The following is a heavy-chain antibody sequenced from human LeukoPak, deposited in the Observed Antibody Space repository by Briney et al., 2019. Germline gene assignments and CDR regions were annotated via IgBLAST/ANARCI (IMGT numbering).Heavy chain of an antibody. J-gene: IGHJ4*02. CDR2: IYNGGST. CDR3: ARGSVALDY. CDR1: GFTVSSNY. V-gene: IGHV3-66*02. Sequence: GGSLRLPCAASGFTVSSNYMSWVRQAPGKGLEWVSVIYNGGSTYYADSVNRRLTMSTDNSKNTLYLQMNSLRSEDTAVYYCARGSVALDYWGQGTLVTVSS. D-gene: IGHD6-19*01.